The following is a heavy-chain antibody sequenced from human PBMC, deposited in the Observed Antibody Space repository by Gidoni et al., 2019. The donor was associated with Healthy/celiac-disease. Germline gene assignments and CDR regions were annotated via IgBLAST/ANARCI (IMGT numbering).Heavy chain of an antibody. V-gene: IGHV3-30*18. CDR1: AFTFSSYG. J-gene: IGHJ4*02. Sequence: QVQLVESGGGVVQPGRSPRLSCAASAFTFSSYGMHWVRQAPGKGLEWVAVISYDGSNKYYADSVKGRFTISRDNSKNTLYLQMNSLRAEDTAVYYCAKEGVAAAGADYWGQGTLVTVSS. D-gene: IGHD6-13*01. CDR2: ISYDGSNK. CDR3: AKEGVAAAGADY.